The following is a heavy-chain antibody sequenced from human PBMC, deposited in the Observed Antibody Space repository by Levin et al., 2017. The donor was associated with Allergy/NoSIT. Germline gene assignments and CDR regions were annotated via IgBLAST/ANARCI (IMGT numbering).Heavy chain of an antibody. D-gene: IGHD3-10*01. CDR3: ARGVRGGD. CDR2: IKPDGSEK. Sequence: PGESLKISCAASGFTFSTYWMTWVRQAPGKGLEWVANIKPDGSEKYYVDSVKGRFTISRDNAKNSLYLQMNSLRAEDTAVYYCARGVRGGDWGQGTLVTVSS. CDR1: GFTFSTYW. J-gene: IGHJ4*02. V-gene: IGHV3-7*02.